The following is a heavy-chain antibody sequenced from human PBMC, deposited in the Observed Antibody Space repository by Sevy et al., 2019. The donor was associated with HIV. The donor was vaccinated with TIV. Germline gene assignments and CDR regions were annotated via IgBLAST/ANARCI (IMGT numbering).Heavy chain of an antibody. Sequence: GGSLRLSCAASGFTFSSHTFNWVRQAPGKGLEWVSHISRSGSTIYYADSVKGRFTISRDNAKKSLNLQMNSLRAEDTAVYYCARDTAVVPAAIQRGDWYFDLWGRGTLVTVSS. J-gene: IGHJ2*01. CDR2: ISRSGSTI. D-gene: IGHD2-2*01. V-gene: IGHV3-48*01. CDR3: ARDTAVVPAAIQRGDWYFDL. CDR1: GFTFSSHT.